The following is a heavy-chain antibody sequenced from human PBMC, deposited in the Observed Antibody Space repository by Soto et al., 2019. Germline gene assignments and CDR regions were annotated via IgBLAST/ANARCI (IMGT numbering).Heavy chain of an antibody. D-gene: IGHD4-17*01. CDR2: IYSDGST. J-gene: IGHJ4*02. CDR1: GFTVSSNF. CDR3: ASRRNPYGAYDY. Sequence: EVQLVVSGGGLVQPGGSLRLSCAASGFTVSSNFMSWVRQAPGKGLEWVSIIYSDGSTYYADSVKGRFTISRDNSTNTLYLQMNSLRADDTAVYYCASRRNPYGAYDYWGQGTLVTVSS. V-gene: IGHV3-66*01.